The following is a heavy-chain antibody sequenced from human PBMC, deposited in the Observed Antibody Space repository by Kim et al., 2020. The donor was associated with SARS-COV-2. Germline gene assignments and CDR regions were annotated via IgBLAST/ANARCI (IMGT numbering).Heavy chain of an antibody. CDR1: GYTFTSYG. D-gene: IGHD3-10*01. J-gene: IGHJ4*02. CDR2: ISAYNGNT. Sequence: ASVKVSCKASGYTFTSYGISWVRQAPGQGLEWMGWISAYNGNTNYAQKLQGRVTMTTDTSTSTAYMELRSLRSDDTAVYYCAVGAGFGEPPISADYWGQGTLVTVSS. CDR3: AVGAGFGEPPISADY. V-gene: IGHV1-18*01.